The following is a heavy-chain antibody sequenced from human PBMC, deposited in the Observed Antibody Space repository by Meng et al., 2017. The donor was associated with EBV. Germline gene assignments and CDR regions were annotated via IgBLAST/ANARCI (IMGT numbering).Heavy chain of an antibody. V-gene: IGHV1-69*01. CDR2: FLPRLGAP. CDR3: ASESGRGYTPDY. D-gene: IGHD3-10*01. CDR1: GGPFRYYA. J-gene: IGHJ4*02. Sequence: VQLVQSAAEVKKPGSAVKVSCKTSGGPFRYYASSWVRQAPGQGLEWLGGFLPRLGAPNYAQKFHGRVKITADESTSTHYMDLSSLRSEDTAIYYCASESGRGYTPDYWGQGTLVTVSS.